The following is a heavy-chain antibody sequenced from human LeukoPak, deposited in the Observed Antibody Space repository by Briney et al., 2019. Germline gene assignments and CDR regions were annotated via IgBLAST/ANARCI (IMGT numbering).Heavy chain of an antibody. Sequence: ASVKVSCKASGYTFINYAITWVRQAPGQGPEWMGWISAYNGNTNYAQNLQGRVTMITDTSTSTAYMELRSLSSDDTAVYYCARVYNSFGLLYWGQGTLVTVSS. V-gene: IGHV1-18*01. CDR2: ISAYNGNT. J-gene: IGHJ4*02. CDR1: GYTFINYA. D-gene: IGHD5-18*01. CDR3: ARVYNSFGLLY.